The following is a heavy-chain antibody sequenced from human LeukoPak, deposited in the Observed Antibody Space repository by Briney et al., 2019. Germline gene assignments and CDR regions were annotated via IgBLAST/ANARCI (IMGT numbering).Heavy chain of an antibody. CDR1: GFTFVTYS. D-gene: IGHD2-15*01. CDR2: ISSGSTYI. Sequence: GGSLRLPCAAPGFTFVTYSMNWVRQTPGKGLEWVSYISSGSTYIYYTDSVKGRFTISRDDAKNSLYLQMNSLRAEDTAVYYCARDSGGAYHFYYYMDVWGKGTTVTVSS. J-gene: IGHJ6*03. V-gene: IGHV3-21*01. CDR3: ARDSGGAYHFYYYMDV.